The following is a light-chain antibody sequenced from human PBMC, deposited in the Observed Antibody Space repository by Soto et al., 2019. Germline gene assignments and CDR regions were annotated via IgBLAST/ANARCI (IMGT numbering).Light chain of an antibody. V-gene: IGKV1-5*03. CDR2: KAS. CDR1: QSICSW. J-gene: IGKJ4*01. CDR3: QQYNSYPLT. Sequence: DIQMTQSPSTLSASVGERVTITCRASQSICSWLAWYQQKRGEAPKLXIYKASRLESGVRSKFSCSGAGTDCTLTISSLQHDDVPTYYCQQYNSYPLTFGGGTKVDIK.